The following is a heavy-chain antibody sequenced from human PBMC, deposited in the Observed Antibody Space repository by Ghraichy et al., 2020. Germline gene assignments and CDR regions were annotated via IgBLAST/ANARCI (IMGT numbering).Heavy chain of an antibody. V-gene: IGHV3-15*07. CDR3: TTLDSSGYS. D-gene: IGHD3-22*01. CDR1: GFTFSNAW. Sequence: GGSLRLSCAASGFTFSNAWMNWVRQAPGKGLEWVGHIKSKTDGGTTDYAAPVKGRFTISRDDSKDMLYLQMNSLKTDDTAVYYCTTLDSSGYSWGQGTLVTVSS. J-gene: IGHJ5*02. CDR2: IKSKTDGGTT.